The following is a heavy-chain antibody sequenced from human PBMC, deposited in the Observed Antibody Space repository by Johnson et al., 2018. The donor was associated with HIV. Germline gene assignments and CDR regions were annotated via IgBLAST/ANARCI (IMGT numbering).Heavy chain of an antibody. V-gene: IGHV3-9*01. J-gene: IGHJ3*02. CDR2: ISWNSGSI. CDR3: ARGLSSGYSGYAFDI. Sequence: VQLVESGGGLVQPGRSLRLSCAASGFTFDDYAMHWVRQAPGKGLEWVSGISWNSGSIGYADSVKCRFSISSYNAKNSLYLQMNSLGAGDTAVYYCARGLSSGYSGYAFDIWGQGTMVTVSS. D-gene: IGHD3-22*01. CDR1: GFTFDDYA.